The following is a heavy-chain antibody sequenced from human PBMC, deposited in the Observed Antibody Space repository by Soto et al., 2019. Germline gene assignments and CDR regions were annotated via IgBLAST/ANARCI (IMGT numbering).Heavy chain of an antibody. CDR1: GYTFTSYD. CDR3: SRSAITATYC. CDR2: MNPNSGNT. J-gene: IGHJ4*02. D-gene: IGHD3-10*01. Sequence: QVQLVQSGAEVKKPGASVKVSCKASGYTFTSYDINWVRQATGQGLEWMGWMNPNSGNTGYAQKIQGRVTMTRNTTIRTAYMELTSLRSEDAAVSYCSRSAITATYCWRQGTLVTVSS. V-gene: IGHV1-8*01.